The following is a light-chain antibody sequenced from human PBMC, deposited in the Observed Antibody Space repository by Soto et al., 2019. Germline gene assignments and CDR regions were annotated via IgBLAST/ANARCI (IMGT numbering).Light chain of an antibody. V-gene: IGKV3-20*01. J-gene: IGKJ2*01. CDR2: GAS. Sequence: EIVLTQSPGTLSLSPGERATLSCRASQSVSSSYLAWYQQKPSQAPRLLIYGASSRATGIPDRFSGSGSGTDFTLTISRLEPEDFAVYYCQQYGSSHTFGQGTKLEIK. CDR3: QQYGSSHT. CDR1: QSVSSSY.